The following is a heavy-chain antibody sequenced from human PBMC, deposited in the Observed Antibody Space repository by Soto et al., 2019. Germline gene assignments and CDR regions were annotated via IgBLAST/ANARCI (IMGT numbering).Heavy chain of an antibody. J-gene: IGHJ4*02. Sequence: QVQLVQSGAEVKKPGSSVKVSCKASGGTLTSYAISWVRQASGHGPVWMGGIIPLSGTAHYAQQFQGRVTIPADESTSTTHLELSSLRSDDTAVYYCAAQPAAYSYGYVEYWGQGILVSVSS. V-gene: IGHV1-69*01. CDR2: IIPLSGTA. CDR1: GGTLTSYA. CDR3: AAQPAAYSYGYVEY. D-gene: IGHD5-18*01.